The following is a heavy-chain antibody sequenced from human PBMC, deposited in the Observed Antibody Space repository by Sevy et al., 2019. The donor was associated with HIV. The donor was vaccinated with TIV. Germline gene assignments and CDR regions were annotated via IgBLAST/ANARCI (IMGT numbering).Heavy chain of an antibody. J-gene: IGHJ6*02. V-gene: IGHV3-9*01. D-gene: IGHD2-2*01. Sequence: GGSLRLSCAASGFTFDDYAMHWVRQAPGKGLEWVSGISWNSGSIGYADSVKGRFTISRDNAKNSLYLQMNSLRAEDTALYYCAKEVGAKRGCSSTSCPYYHYGMDVWGQGTTVTVSS. CDR1: GFTFDDYA. CDR3: AKEVGAKRGCSSTSCPYYHYGMDV. CDR2: ISWNSGSI.